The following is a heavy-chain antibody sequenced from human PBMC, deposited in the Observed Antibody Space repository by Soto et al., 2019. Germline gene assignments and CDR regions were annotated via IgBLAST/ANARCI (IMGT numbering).Heavy chain of an antibody. Sequence: QVQLQESGPGLVKPSETLSLTRTVSGDSISSYYWSWIRQPAGKGMEWIGRIHTTENTNYNPSLKSRVTMSIDTSKNQFSLKLSSLTAADTAVYYCARALSSAAGLYFDYWGQGTRVTVSS. CDR2: IHTTENT. D-gene: IGHD6-13*01. CDR1: GDSISSYY. J-gene: IGHJ4*02. V-gene: IGHV4-4*07. CDR3: ARALSSAAGLYFDY.